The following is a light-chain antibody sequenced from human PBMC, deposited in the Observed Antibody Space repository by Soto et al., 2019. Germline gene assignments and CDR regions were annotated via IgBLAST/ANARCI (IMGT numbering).Light chain of an antibody. Sequence: QSLLAQPASVSGSPGQSITISCTGTIGDMGSYNRVSWYQQHPGKAPKLIIYEVTDRPSGVSNRFSGSKSGNTASLTISGLQAEDEAEYYCSSYTNINTRACVYGTGTKVNVL. J-gene: IGLJ1*01. CDR1: IGDMGSYNR. CDR3: SSYTNINTRACV. V-gene: IGLV2-14*01. CDR2: EVT.